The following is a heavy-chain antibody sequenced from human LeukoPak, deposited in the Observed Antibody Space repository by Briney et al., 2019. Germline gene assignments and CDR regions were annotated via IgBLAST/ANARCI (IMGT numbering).Heavy chain of an antibody. V-gene: IGHV3-64*01. CDR3: ATWSGYHHVY. CDR1: GFTFSSSA. CDR2: INSNGGST. Sequence: GRSLRLSCAASGFTFSSSAMHWVRQAPGKGLEYVSAINSNGGSTYYANSVKGRFTISRDNSKNTLYLQMGSLRAEDMAVYYCATWSGYHHVYWGQGTLVTVSS. J-gene: IGHJ4*02. D-gene: IGHD3-3*01.